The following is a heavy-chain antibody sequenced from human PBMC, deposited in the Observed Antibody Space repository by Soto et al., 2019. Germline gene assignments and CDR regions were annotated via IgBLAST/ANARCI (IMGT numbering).Heavy chain of an antibody. J-gene: IGHJ6*03. CDR2: LTVTGDSA. CDR3: AKNGCSYPACYPYYYYVDV. D-gene: IGHD2-15*01. CDR1: GFSLSDSA. Sequence: EVQLLESGGGLVQPGGPRRLSFAAPGFSLSDSAVSWFRRAPGKGLEWFSSLTVTGDSAFYSDSVKGRFTISRDISKSTLYLQMNSLRAEDTAVYYCAKNGCSYPACYPYYYYVDVWGRGTTVTVSS. V-gene: IGHV3-23*01.